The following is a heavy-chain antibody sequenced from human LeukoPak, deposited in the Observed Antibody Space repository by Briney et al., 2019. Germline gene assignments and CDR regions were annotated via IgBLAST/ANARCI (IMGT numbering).Heavy chain of an antibody. V-gene: IGHV3-7*01. CDR2: IQSDGNEK. CDR1: GFTFSSYA. CDR3: ARVSAVATYYGVDV. J-gene: IGHJ6*02. D-gene: IGHD6-19*01. Sequence: GGSLRLSCAASGFTFSSYAMSWVRQAPGKGLEWVANIQSDGNEKNYIDSVQGRFTISRDNAKTSLYLQMNSLRAEDTAVYYCARVSAVATYYGVDVWGQGTTVTVPS.